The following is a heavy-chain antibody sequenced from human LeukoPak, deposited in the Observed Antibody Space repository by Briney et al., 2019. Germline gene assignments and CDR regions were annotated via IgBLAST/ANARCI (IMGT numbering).Heavy chain of an antibody. CDR2: MYSGGNT. CDR3: ARGYCRGGSCYSGDAFDI. CDR1: GFSVSLNY. D-gene: IGHD2-15*01. Sequence: GGSLRLSCAASGFSVSLNYMSWVRQAPGKGLEWVSIMYSGGNTFYADSVKGRFTISRDGSKNTLYLQMNSLRAEDTAVYYCARGYCRGGSCYSGDAFDIWGQGTMVTVSS. J-gene: IGHJ3*02. V-gene: IGHV3-66*01.